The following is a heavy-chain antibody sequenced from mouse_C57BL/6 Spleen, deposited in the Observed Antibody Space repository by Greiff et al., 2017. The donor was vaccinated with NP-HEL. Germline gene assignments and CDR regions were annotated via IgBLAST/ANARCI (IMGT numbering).Heavy chain of an antibody. J-gene: IGHJ1*03. Sequence: DVHLVESGGGLVKPGGSLKLSCAASGFTFSDYGMHWVRQAPEKGLEWVAYISSGSSTIYYADTVKGRFTISRDNAKNTLFLQMTSLRSEDTAMFYCARPFHPLGYFDVWGTGTTVTVSS. V-gene: IGHV5-17*01. CDR2: ISSGSSTI. CDR3: ARPFHPLGYFDV. CDR1: GFTFSDYG.